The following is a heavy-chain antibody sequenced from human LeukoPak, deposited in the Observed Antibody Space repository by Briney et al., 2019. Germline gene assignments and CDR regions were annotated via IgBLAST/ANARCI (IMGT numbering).Heavy chain of an antibody. J-gene: IGHJ4*02. CDR3: SRDVGYGENSGDWY. Sequence: GGSLRLSCAASGFTFSSYAMSWVRQAPGKGLEWVSAISGSGGSTYYADSVKGRFTISRDYSKNTLYLQMNSLRAEDTAVYFCSRDVGYGENSGDWYWGQGTLVTVSS. V-gene: IGHV3-23*01. CDR2: ISGSGGST. CDR1: GFTFSSYA. D-gene: IGHD4-23*01.